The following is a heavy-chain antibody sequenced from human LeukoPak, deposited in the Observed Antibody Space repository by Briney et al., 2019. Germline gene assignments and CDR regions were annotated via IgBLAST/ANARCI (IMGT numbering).Heavy chain of an antibody. D-gene: IGHD3-22*01. J-gene: IGHJ4*02. Sequence: GGSLRLSCAASGFTFSNYGMHWVRQAPGKGLEWVAVISYDGSNKYYADSVKGRFTISRDTSKNTLYLQMNSLRAEDTAVYFCAKGHYYDSSGPHYWGQGTLVTVSS. CDR2: ISYDGSNK. V-gene: IGHV3-30*18. CDR1: GFTFSNYG. CDR3: AKGHYYDSSGPHY.